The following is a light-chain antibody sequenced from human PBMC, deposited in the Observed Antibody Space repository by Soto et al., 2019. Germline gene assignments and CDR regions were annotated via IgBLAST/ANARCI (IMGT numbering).Light chain of an antibody. CDR1: SSDVGGYNY. CDR3: SSYTSGTTVV. J-gene: IGLJ1*01. V-gene: IGLV2-14*01. Sequence: QSVLTQPASVSGSPGQSITISCTGTSSDVGGYNYVSWYQQEPGKAPKLLIYDVDNRPSGVSNRFSGSKSGNTASLTISGLQPEDETDYYCSSYTSGTTVVFGTGTKVTVL. CDR2: DVD.